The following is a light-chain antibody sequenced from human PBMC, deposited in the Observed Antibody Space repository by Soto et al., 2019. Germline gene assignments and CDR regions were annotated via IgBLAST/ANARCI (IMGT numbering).Light chain of an antibody. J-gene: IGKJ1*01. Sequence: EIVMTQSPATLSVSPGEGATLSCRASQSISSKLAWYQQKPGQAPRLLIYGASTRATGVPSRFSGSGSGTEFTLTISSLQSEDLAVYYVQHYNDVRWTFGQGSKVEIK. CDR3: QHYNDVRWT. CDR2: GAS. CDR1: QSISSK. V-gene: IGKV3-15*01.